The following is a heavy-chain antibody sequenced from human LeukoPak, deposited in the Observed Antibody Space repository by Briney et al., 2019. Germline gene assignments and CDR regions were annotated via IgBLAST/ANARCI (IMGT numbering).Heavy chain of an antibody. CDR2: IYYDGNNK. D-gene: IGHD3-10*01. V-gene: IGHV3-33*06. CDR1: GFTFSNYG. J-gene: IGHJ6*03. CDR3: AKSAQDYYGSGSYYYPYYDYFIDV. Sequence: GGSLRLSCAASGFTFSNYGMQWVRQAPGKGLEWVALIYYDGNNKIYSDSVKDRFTISRDNSKNTLFLQMNSLRAEDSAVYYCAKSAQDYYGSGSYYYPYYDYFIDVWGKGTTVIVSS.